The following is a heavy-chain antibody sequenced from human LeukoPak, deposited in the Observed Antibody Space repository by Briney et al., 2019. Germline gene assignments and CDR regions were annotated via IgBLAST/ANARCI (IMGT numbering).Heavy chain of an antibody. D-gene: IGHD5-12*01. J-gene: IGHJ4*02. Sequence: SETLSLTCTVSGGSISGYYWSWIRQPPGKGLEWIGYIYYSGSTNYNPSLKSRVTISVDTSKNQFSLKLSSVTAADTAVYYCARTSDIVAPFDYWGQGTLVTVSS. V-gene: IGHV4-59*01. CDR1: GGSISGYY. CDR3: ARTSDIVAPFDY. CDR2: IYYSGST.